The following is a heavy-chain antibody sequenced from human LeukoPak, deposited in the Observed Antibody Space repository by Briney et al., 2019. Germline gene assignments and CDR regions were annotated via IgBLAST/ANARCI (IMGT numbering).Heavy chain of an antibody. CDR2: IYSGDTT. D-gene: IGHD7-27*01. Sequence: GGSLRLSCAASGFTVSSNYMSWVRQAPGKGLEWVSVIYSGDTTYYADSVKGRFTISRDNSKNTLYLQMNSLRAEDTAVYYCAKPLGIEYYFDYWGQGTLVTVSS. V-gene: IGHV3-53*05. CDR1: GFTVSSNY. CDR3: AKPLGIEYYFDY. J-gene: IGHJ4*02.